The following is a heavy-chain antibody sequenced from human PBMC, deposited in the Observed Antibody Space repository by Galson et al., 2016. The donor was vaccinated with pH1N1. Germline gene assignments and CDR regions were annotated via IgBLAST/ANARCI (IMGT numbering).Heavy chain of an antibody. CDR2: ISGTGDTT. Sequence: LRLSCAASGFPFTNYAMNWVRQAPGKGLAWVSTISGTGDTTYYADSVKGRFTISRQNSKSTLYLQMNSLRAEDTAVYYCAKDVGDYGGIDYWGQGTLVTVSS. D-gene: IGHD4-17*01. J-gene: IGHJ4*02. CDR3: AKDVGDYGGIDY. V-gene: IGHV3-23*01. CDR1: GFPFTNYA.